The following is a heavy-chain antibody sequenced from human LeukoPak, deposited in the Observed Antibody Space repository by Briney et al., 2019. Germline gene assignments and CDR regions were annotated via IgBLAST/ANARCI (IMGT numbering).Heavy chain of an antibody. CDR3: ARQPHHYYGSGSYYSHCFDY. Sequence: GASVKVSCKASGYTFSSYGVSWVRQAPGQGLEWMGWISAYNGNTNYAQKVQGRVTMTTDTSTSTAYMELRSLRSDDTAVYYCARQPHHYYGSGSYYSHCFDYWGQGTLVTVSS. V-gene: IGHV1-18*01. CDR1: GYTFSSYG. J-gene: IGHJ4*02. D-gene: IGHD3-10*01. CDR2: ISAYNGNT.